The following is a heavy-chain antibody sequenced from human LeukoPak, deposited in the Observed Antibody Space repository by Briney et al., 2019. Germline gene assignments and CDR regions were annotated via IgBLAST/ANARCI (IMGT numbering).Heavy chain of an antibody. V-gene: IGHV1-69*05. Sequence: SVKVSCKASGGTFSSYGVSWVRQAPGQGLDWMGGIIPIFGAANYAQKFQGRVTITTDESTSTAYMELSSLRSEDTAVYYCARRYSSSSDAFDIWGQGTMVTVSS. J-gene: IGHJ3*02. CDR2: IIPIFGAA. D-gene: IGHD6-13*01. CDR1: GGTFSSYG. CDR3: ARRYSSSSDAFDI.